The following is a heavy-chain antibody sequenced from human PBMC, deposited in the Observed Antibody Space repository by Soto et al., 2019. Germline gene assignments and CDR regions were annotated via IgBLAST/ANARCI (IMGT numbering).Heavy chain of an antibody. CDR2: ISGSGGST. CDR1: GFSFSSYA. Sequence: SLRLSCAASGFSFSSYAMSWVRQAPGKGLEWVSAISGSGGSTYYADSVKGRFTISRDNSKNTLYLQMNSLRAEDTAVYYCAKEEYCTNGVCYGVGYYYYGMDVWGQGTTVTVSS. V-gene: IGHV3-23*01. J-gene: IGHJ6*02. CDR3: AKEEYCTNGVCYGVGYYYYGMDV. D-gene: IGHD2-8*01.